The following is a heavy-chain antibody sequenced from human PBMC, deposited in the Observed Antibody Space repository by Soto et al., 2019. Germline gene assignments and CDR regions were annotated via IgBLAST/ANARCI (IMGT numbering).Heavy chain of an antibody. CDR1: GGSFSGYY. D-gene: IGHD2-15*01. Sequence: SQTQSLTCAVFGGSFSGYYWSCIRQPPGKGLEWIGEINHSGSTNYNPSLKSRVTISVDTSKNQFSLKLRSVTAADTAVYYCAREETVVVVAATGFWFDPWGQGTLVTAPQ. V-gene: IGHV4-34*01. CDR2: INHSGST. J-gene: IGHJ5*02. CDR3: AREETVVVVAATGFWFDP.